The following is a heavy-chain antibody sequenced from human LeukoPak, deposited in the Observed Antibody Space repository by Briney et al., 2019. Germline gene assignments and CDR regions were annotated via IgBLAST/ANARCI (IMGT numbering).Heavy chain of an antibody. D-gene: IGHD1-26*01. V-gene: IGHV1-24*01. CDR3: ATYSGGYGNFDY. Sequence: ASVKVSCKASLYTFSSYYMHWVRQTPGKEGAWMGGFDPEDGETIYAQKFQGRVTMTKDTSTDTAYMELSGLRSEDTAVYYCATYSGGYGNFDYWGQGTLVTVSS. J-gene: IGHJ4*02. CDR2: FDPEDGET. CDR1: LYTFSSYY.